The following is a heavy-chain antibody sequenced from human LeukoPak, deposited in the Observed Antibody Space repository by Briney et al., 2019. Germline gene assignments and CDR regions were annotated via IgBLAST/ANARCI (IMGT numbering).Heavy chain of an antibody. Sequence: GGSLRLSCAASGFTFSSYGMHWVRQAPGKGLEWVAVISYDGSNKYYADSVRGRFTISRDNSKNTLYLQMNSLRAEDTAVYYCAKDEYSSSSDYWGQGTLVTVSS. CDR3: AKDEYSSSSDY. CDR2: ISYDGSNK. V-gene: IGHV3-30*18. CDR1: GFTFSSYG. D-gene: IGHD6-6*01. J-gene: IGHJ4*02.